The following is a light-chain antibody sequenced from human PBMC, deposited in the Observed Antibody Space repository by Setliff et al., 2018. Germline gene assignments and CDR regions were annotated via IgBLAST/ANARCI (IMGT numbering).Light chain of an antibody. Sequence: QSVLTQPPSVSGAPGQRVTLSCTGSNSNIGAGYDVHWYQHLPGTAPKLLIYGNVNRPSGVPDRFSASKSGTSASLAISGLQAEDEADYYCCSYVGGYDFDNYVFGTGTKVTV. CDR1: NSNIGAGYD. CDR2: GNV. J-gene: IGLJ1*01. CDR3: CSYVGGYDFDNYV. V-gene: IGLV1-40*01.